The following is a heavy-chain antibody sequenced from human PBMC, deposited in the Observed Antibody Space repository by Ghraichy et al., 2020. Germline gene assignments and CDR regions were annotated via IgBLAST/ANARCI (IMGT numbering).Heavy chain of an antibody. Sequence: SETLSLTCAVSGGSISSGGYSWSWIRQPPGKGLEWIGYINHSGRTYYNPSLKSRVTISVDRSKNQFSLKLSSVTAADTAVYYCARGNQGDIVVVPAASNWFDPWGQGTQVTVSS. D-gene: IGHD2-2*01. CDR1: GGSISSGGYS. V-gene: IGHV4-30-2*01. J-gene: IGHJ5*02. CDR2: INHSGRT. CDR3: ARGNQGDIVVVPAASNWFDP.